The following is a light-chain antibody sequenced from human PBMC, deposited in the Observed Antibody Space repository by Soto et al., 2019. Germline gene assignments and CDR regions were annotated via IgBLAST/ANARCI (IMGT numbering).Light chain of an antibody. Sequence: IQLTQSPSSLSASVADRVIMTCRASQGISSYLAWYQQKPGKAPTLLIYAASTLETGVPSRFSGIGSGTDFTLTISSLQPEDFATYYCQQLNIYPFTFGPGTKVDIK. J-gene: IGKJ3*01. CDR1: QGISSY. CDR3: QQLNIYPFT. V-gene: IGKV1-9*01. CDR2: AAS.